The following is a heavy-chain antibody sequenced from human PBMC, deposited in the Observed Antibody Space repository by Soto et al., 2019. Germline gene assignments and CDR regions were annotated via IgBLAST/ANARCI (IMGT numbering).Heavy chain of an antibody. CDR1: GFTFSSYA. V-gene: IGHV3-30-3*01. D-gene: IGHD3-10*02. Sequence: QVQLVESGGGVVQPGRSLRLSCAASGFTFSSYAMHWVRQAPGKGLEWVAVISYDGSNKYYADSVKGRFTISRDNSKNTLYLQMNSLRAEDSAVYYCAREPYSPMSDGMDVW. CDR2: ISYDGSNK. CDR3: AREPYSPMSDGMDV. J-gene: IGHJ6*01.